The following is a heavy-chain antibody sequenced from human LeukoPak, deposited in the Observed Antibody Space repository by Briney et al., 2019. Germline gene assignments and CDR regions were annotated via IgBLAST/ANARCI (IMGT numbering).Heavy chain of an antibody. V-gene: IGHV3-30*02. D-gene: IGHD4-11*01. CDR3: AKDRSNYEVIDY. Sequence: PGGSLRLSCALSGFTFSSYGMHWDRQAPGEGLEWVAFIRYDGSNKYYADSVNGRFTISRDNFKNTLYLQMNSLRAEDTAVYYCAKDRSNYEVIDYWGQGTLVTVSS. CDR1: GFTFSSYG. J-gene: IGHJ4*02. CDR2: IRYDGSNK.